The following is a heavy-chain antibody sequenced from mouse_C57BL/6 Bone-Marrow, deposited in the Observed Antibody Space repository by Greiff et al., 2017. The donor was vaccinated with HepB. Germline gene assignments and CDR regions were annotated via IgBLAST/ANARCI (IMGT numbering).Heavy chain of an antibody. J-gene: IGHJ3*01. D-gene: IGHD2-4*01. CDR2: INPNNGGT. V-gene: IGHV1-26*01. Sequence: VQLQQSGPELVKPGASVKISCKASGYTFTDYYMNWVKQSHGKSLEWIGDINPNNGGTSYNQKFKGKATLTVDKSSSPAYMELRSLTSEDSAVYYCARPYDYGAYWGQGTLVTVSA. CDR3: ARPYDYGAY. CDR1: GYTFTDYY.